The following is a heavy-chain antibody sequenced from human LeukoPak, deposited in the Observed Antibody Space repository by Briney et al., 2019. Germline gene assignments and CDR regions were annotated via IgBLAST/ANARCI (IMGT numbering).Heavy chain of an antibody. V-gene: IGHV1-2*02. CDR2: INPNSGGT. CDR3: ARDSRTYYYYMDV. CDR1: GYTFTGYY. Sequence: PSVKVSCKASGYTFTGYYMHWVRQAPGQGLEWMGWINPNSGGTNYAQKFQGRVTMTRDTSISTAYMELSRLRSDDTAVYYCARDSRTYYYYMDVWGKGTTVTVSS. J-gene: IGHJ6*03.